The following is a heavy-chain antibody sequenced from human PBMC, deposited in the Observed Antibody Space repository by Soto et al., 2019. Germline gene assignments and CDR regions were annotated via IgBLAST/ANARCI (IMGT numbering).Heavy chain of an antibody. D-gene: IGHD2-2*01. CDR2: IIPIFGTA. Sequence: SVKVSCKASGGTFSSYAISWVRQAPGQGLEWMGGIIPIFGTANYAQKFQGRVTITADESTSTAYMELSSLRSEDTAVYYCATGIYCSSISCSANYYYGMDVWGQGTTVTVSS. CDR1: GGTFSSYA. V-gene: IGHV1-69*13. J-gene: IGHJ6*02. CDR3: ATGIYCSSISCSANYYYGMDV.